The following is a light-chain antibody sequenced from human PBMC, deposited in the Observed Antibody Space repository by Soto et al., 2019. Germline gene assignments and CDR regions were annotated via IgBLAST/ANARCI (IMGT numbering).Light chain of an antibody. CDR1: SSDVGGHDY. CDR2: EVD. Sequence: QSALTQPASVSGSPGQSITISCTGTSSDVGGHDYVSWYQQHPGKAPKLMIYEVDNRPSGVSNRFSGSRSGNTASLTISGLQAEDEADYYCSSYTTSTTQVFGGGTKLPVL. J-gene: IGLJ2*01. CDR3: SSYTTSTTQV. V-gene: IGLV2-14*01.